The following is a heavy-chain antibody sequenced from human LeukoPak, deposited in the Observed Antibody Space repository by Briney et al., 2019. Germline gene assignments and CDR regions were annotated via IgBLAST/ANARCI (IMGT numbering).Heavy chain of an antibody. CDR2: ISYDGSNK. CDR1: GFTFSSYA. J-gene: IGHJ3*02. CDR3: ARGGSGWYPNAFDI. D-gene: IGHD6-19*01. Sequence: PGGSLRLSCAASGFTFSSYAMHWVRQAPGKGLEWVAVISYDGSNKYYADSVKGRFTISRDNSKNTLYLQMNSLRAEDTAVYYCARGGSGWYPNAFDIWGQGTMVTVSS. V-gene: IGHV3-30-3*01.